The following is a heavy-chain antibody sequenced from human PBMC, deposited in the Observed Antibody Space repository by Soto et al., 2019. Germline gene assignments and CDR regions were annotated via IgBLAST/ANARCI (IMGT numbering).Heavy chain of an antibody. CDR2: ISAYNGNT. CDR1: GYTFTSYG. J-gene: IGHJ6*02. CDR3: ARMVATTYYYGMDV. V-gene: IGHV1-18*01. Sequence: ASVKVSCKASGYTFTSYGISWVRQAPGQGLEWMGWISAYNGNTNYAQKLQGRVTMTTDTSTSTAYMELRSLRSDDTAVYYCARMVATTYYYGMDVWGQGTKVTVSS. D-gene: IGHD2-15*01.